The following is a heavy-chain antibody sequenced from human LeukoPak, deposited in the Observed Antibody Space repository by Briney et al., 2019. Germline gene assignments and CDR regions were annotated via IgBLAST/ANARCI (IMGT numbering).Heavy chain of an antibody. Sequence: RLSCXXSGFTFDDYAMHWVRQAPGKGLEWVSGISWNSGSIGYADSVKGRFTISRDNAKNSLYLQMNSLRAEDTALYYCAKSGSYSYYFDYWGQGTLVTVSS. J-gene: IGHJ4*02. D-gene: IGHD1-26*01. CDR2: ISWNSGSI. V-gene: IGHV3-9*01. CDR1: GFTFDDYA. CDR3: AKSGSYSYYFDY.